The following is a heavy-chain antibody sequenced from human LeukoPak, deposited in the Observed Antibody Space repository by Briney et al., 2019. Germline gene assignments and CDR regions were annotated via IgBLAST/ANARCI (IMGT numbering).Heavy chain of an antibody. Sequence: GGSLRLSCAASGFTLSDYHMSWLRQAPGKGLEWVSYISSSSSYTNYADSVKGRFTISRDNAKNALYLQMNSLRAEDTAVYYCARDPPEYSSSCSEYYFEYWGQGTLVTVSS. CDR1: GFTLSDYH. CDR3: ARDPPEYSSSCSEYYFEY. J-gene: IGHJ4*02. V-gene: IGHV3-11*05. CDR2: ISSSSSYT. D-gene: IGHD6-13*01.